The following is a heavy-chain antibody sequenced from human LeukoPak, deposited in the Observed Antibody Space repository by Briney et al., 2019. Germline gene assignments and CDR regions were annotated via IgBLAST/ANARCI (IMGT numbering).Heavy chain of an antibody. CDR1: GGSISSYY. CDR2: IYTSGST. D-gene: IGHD2-2*02. CDR3: ARDSCSSTSCYKYNWFDP. Sequence: SETLSLTCTVSGGSISSYYWSWIRQPAGKGLEWIGRIYTSGSTNYNPSLKSRVTMSVDTSKNQFSLKLSSVTAADTAAYYCARDSCSSTSCYKYNWFDPWGQGTLVTVSS. V-gene: IGHV4-4*07. J-gene: IGHJ5*02.